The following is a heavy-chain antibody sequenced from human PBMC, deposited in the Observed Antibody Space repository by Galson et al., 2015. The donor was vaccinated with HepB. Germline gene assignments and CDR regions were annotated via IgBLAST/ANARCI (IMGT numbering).Heavy chain of an antibody. Sequence: SVKVSCKASGYTFINYYMHWVRQAPGQRLEWMGIINPSGGSTTYAQKFQGRVTMTRDTSTSTVYVELSILRSEDTAAYYCARAARSFGGYPWYFDPWGRGTLVTVCS. CDR1: GYTFINYY. CDR2: INPSGGST. D-gene: IGHD5-12*01. CDR3: ARAARSFGGYPWYFDP. V-gene: IGHV1-46*01. J-gene: IGHJ2*01.